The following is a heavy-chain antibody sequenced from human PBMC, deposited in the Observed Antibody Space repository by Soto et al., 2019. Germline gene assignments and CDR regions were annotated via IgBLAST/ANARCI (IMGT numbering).Heavy chain of an antibody. CDR2: IWYDGTNK. D-gene: IGHD6-13*01. CDR3: AKEKPQYSSSWTYFDY. Sequence: LRLSCSASGFTFNNYGTHWVRQAPGKGLEWVAVIWYDGTNKYYADSVKGRFTISRDNSXXXXYXXXNXLXXXDXAGYYCAKEKPQYSSSWTYFDYWGQGTLVTVSS. J-gene: IGHJ4*02. V-gene: IGHV3-33*06. CDR1: GFTFNNYG.